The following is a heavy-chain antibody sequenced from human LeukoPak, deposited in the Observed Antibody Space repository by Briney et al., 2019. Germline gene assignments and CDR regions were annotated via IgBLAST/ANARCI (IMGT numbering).Heavy chain of an antibody. J-gene: IGHJ4*02. CDR3: ARDPSNSSGWYIFFDF. CDR2: IRTYNGDT. V-gene: IGHV1-18*01. Sequence: ASVKVSCKASGYTFTKYGITWVRQAPGQGLEWMGWIRTYNGDTRYSQKLQGRVTMTRDTSTNAAYLELRSLRSDDTAVYYCARDPSNSSGWYIFFDFWGQGTLVAVSS. CDR1: GYTFTKYG. D-gene: IGHD6-19*01.